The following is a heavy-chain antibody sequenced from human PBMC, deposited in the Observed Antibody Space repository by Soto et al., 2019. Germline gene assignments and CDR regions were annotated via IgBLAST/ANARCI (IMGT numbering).Heavy chain of an antibody. CDR1: GITLSTYG. CDR3: AKTAAMRALYGMDV. J-gene: IGHJ6*02. D-gene: IGHD5-18*01. Sequence: PGGSLRLSCTSAGITLSTYGMHLVRQAQGKGLEWVSLISWDGGSTYYADSVKGRFTISRDNSKNSLYLQMNSLRTEDTALYYCAKTAAMRALYGMDVWGQGTTVTVSS. CDR2: ISWDGGST. V-gene: IGHV3-43*02.